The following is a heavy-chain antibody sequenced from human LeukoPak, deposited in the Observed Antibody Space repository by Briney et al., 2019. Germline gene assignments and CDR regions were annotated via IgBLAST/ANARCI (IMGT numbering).Heavy chain of an antibody. CDR1: GGSISSHY. V-gene: IGHV4-59*06. Sequence: PSETLSLTCTVSGGSISSHYWSWIRQPPGKGLEWIGYIYYSGSTYYNPSLKSRVTISVDTSKNQFSLKLSSVTAADTAVYYCARAMTTVAPFDYWGQGTLVTVSS. J-gene: IGHJ4*02. CDR3: ARAMTTVAPFDY. CDR2: IYYSGST. D-gene: IGHD4-23*01.